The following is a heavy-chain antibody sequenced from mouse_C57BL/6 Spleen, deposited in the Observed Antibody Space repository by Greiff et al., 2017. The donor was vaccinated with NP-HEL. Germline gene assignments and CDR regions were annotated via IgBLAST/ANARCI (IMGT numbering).Heavy chain of an antibody. Sequence: EVQLQESGPGLVKPSQSLSLTCSVTGYSITSGYYWNWIRQFPGNKLEWMGYISYDGSNNYNPSLKNRISITRDTSKNQFFLKLNSVTTEDTATYYCARDGAVYFDYWGQGTTLTVSS. V-gene: IGHV3-6*01. J-gene: IGHJ2*01. CDR3: ARDGAVYFDY. CDR2: ISYDGSN. CDR1: GYSITSGYY.